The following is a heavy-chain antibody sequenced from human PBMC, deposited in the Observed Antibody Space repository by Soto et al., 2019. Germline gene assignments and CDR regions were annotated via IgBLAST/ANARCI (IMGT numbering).Heavy chain of an antibody. CDR1: GGSISSSSYY. CDR3: ARRFPPPAARRGALHWFDP. CDR2: IYYSGST. J-gene: IGHJ5*02. D-gene: IGHD2-2*01. V-gene: IGHV4-39*01. Sequence: QLQLQESGPGLVKPSETLSLTCTVSGGSISSSSYYWGWIRQPPGKGLEWIGSIYYSGSTYYNPSLKSRVTISVDPSKNQFSLKLSSVTAADTAVYYCARRFPPPAARRGALHWFDPWGQGTLVTVSS.